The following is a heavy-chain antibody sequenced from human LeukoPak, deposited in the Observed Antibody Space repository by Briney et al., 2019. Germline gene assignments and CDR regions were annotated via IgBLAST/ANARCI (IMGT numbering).Heavy chain of an antibody. J-gene: IGHJ4*02. CDR2: IYSGGST. Sequence: GGSLRLSCAASGFTFSSYWMSWVRQAPGKGLEWVSVIYSGGSTYYADSVKGRFTISRDNSKNTLYLQMNSLRAEDTAVYYCARGSYDFWSGYYFDYWGQGTLVAVSS. D-gene: IGHD3-3*01. V-gene: IGHV3-53*01. CDR3: ARGSYDFWSGYYFDY. CDR1: GFTFSSYW.